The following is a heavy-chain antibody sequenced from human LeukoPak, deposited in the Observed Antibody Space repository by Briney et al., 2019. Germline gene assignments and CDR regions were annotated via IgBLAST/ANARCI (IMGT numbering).Heavy chain of an antibody. V-gene: IGHV1-2*02. CDR2: INPNSGGT. Sequence: ASVKVSCKASGYTFTGYYMHWVRQAPGQGLEWMGWINPNSGGTNYAQKFQGRVTMTRDTSISTAYMELNRLRSDDTAVYYCARDRAGNHYYYNYYMDVWGKGTTVTVSS. CDR3: ARDRAGNHYYYNYYMDV. CDR1: GYTFTGYY. J-gene: IGHJ6*03.